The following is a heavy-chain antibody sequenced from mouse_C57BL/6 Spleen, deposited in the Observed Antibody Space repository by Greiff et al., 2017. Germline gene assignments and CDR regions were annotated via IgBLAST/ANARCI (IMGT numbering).Heavy chain of an antibody. CDR3: ARDGWDEAWFAY. D-gene: IGHD4-1*01. J-gene: IGHJ3*01. V-gene: IGHV3-6*01. CDR1: GYSITSGYY. Sequence: EVQRVESGPGLVKPSQSLSLTCSVTGYSITSGYYWNWIRQFPGNKLEWMGYISYDGSNNYNPSLKNRISITRDTSKNQFFLKLNSVTTEDTATYYCARDGWDEAWFAYWGQGTLVTVSA. CDR2: ISYDGSN.